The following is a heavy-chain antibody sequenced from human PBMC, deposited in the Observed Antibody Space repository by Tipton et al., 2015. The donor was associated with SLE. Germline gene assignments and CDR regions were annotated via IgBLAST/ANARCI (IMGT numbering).Heavy chain of an antibody. Sequence: TLSLTCTVSGGSISSYYWSWIRQPPGKGLEWIGYIYYSGSTNYNPSLKSRVTISVDTSKNQFFLKLSSVTAADTAVYYCASWAPGYYYDNWGQGTLVTVSS. J-gene: IGHJ4*02. V-gene: IGHV4-59*01. D-gene: IGHD3-22*01. CDR3: ASWAPGYYYDN. CDR1: GGSISSYY. CDR2: IYYSGST.